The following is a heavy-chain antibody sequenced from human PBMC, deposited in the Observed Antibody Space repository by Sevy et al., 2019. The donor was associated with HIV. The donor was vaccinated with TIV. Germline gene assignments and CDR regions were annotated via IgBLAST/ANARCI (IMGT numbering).Heavy chain of an antibody. Sequence: ASVKVSCKVSGHTLNQLSMHWVRQAPGKGLEWMGRFDPEDGETIYEKRFQGRFTMTEDTSTDTAYMHLSSLRSEDTAVYYCASAREYYEDNSGYFDYWGQGTLVTVSS. CDR1: GHTLNQLS. CDR2: FDPEDGET. V-gene: IGHV1-24*01. D-gene: IGHD3-22*01. J-gene: IGHJ4*02. CDR3: ASAREYYEDNSGYFDY.